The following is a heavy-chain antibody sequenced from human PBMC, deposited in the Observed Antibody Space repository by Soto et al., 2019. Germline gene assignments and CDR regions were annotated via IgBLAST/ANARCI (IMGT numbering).Heavy chain of an antibody. CDR3: ARDRGYCTGNSCSLFYFYGLDV. CDR1: GDSISSGTNF. V-gene: IGHV4-30-4*01. CDR2: IHHSGTT. J-gene: IGHJ6*02. Sequence: QVQLQESGPGLVKPSQTLSLTCTVSGDSISSGTNFWSWIRQPPGKGLEWVGFIHHSGTTFYNPSLKSRVMISGDTSENQISLKMTSLTAAGPAVYYCARDRGYCTGNSCSLFYFYGLDVWGQGTKVSVSS. D-gene: IGHD2-2*01.